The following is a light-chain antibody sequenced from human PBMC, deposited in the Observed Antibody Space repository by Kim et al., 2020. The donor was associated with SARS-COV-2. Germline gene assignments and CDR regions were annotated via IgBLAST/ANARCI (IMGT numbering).Light chain of an antibody. V-gene: IGKV1-8*01. Sequence: ASTGDRVTITCRASQSIGSYVAWYQQKPGKAPKPLIYDASTLQGGVPSRFSGSGSGADFTLTISCLQSEDFATYHCQQYYSYPLTFGGGTKVDIK. CDR2: DAS. J-gene: IGKJ4*01. CDR3: QQYYSYPLT. CDR1: QSIGSY.